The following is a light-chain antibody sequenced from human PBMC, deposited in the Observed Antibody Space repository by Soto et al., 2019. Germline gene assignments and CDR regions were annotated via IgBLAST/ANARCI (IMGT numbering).Light chain of an antibody. Sequence: EIVVTQTQSTLSWSPRERATLFGRAIQSIGYYLAWYQEKPGQAPRLLIYDASIRATGIPARFSGSWSGTDFTLTINGLEPEDSAVYYCQQRGNWPPTWTFGQGTKVDI. J-gene: IGKJ1*01. CDR2: DAS. V-gene: IGKV3-11*01. CDR1: QSIGYY. CDR3: QQRGNWPPTWT.